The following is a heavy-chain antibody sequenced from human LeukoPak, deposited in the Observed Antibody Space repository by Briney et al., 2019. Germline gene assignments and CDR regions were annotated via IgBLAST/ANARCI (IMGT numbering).Heavy chain of an antibody. V-gene: IGHV4-39*07. J-gene: IGHJ5*02. CDR1: GASISSTNYF. CDR2: ICYSGST. CDR3: ARGRTIFGVVTYSLRGFDP. Sequence: SETLPLTCIVSGASISSTNYFWGWIRQPPGKGLEWIGSICYSGSTFYNPSLKSRVTMSVDTSKNQFSLKLSSVTAADTAVYYCARGRTIFGVVTYSLRGFDPWGQGTLVTVSS. D-gene: IGHD3-3*01.